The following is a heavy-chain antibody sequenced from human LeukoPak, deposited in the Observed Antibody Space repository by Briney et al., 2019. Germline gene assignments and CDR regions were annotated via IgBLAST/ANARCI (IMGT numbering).Heavy chain of an antibody. V-gene: IGHV1-18*01. J-gene: IGHJ3*02. Sequence: ASVKVSCKASGYTFTSYGISWVRQVPGHGLEWMGWISAYNGNTNYAQKLQGRVTMTTDTSTSTAYMELRSLRSDDTAVYYCATLDHDAFDIWGQGTMVTVSS. CDR3: ATLDHDAFDI. CDR2: ISAYNGNT. CDR1: GYTFTSYG.